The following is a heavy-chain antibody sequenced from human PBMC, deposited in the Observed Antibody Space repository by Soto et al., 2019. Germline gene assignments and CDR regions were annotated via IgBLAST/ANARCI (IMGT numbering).Heavy chain of an antibody. CDR2: ISAYNGNT. Sequence: ASVKVSCKASGYTFTSYGISWVRQAPGQGLEWMGWISAYNGNTNYAQKLQGRVTMTTDTSTSTAYMELRSLRSDDTAVYYCARDRGYYDSSGYYYFDYWGQETLVPVPS. D-gene: IGHD3-22*01. CDR3: ARDRGYYDSSGYYYFDY. V-gene: IGHV1-18*01. J-gene: IGHJ4*02. CDR1: GYTFTSYG.